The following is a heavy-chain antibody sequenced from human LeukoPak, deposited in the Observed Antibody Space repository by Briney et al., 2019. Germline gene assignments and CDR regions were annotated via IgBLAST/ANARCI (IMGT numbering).Heavy chain of an antibody. V-gene: IGHV4-61*02. D-gene: IGHD3-10*01. CDR3: ARQGGYYGSGSYGDV. J-gene: IGHJ6*02. CDR2: IHSSRST. Sequence: PSQTLSLTCTVSGGAISNGVYYWSCIRQPAGKGLECIGRIHSSRSTNYFPSLKSRVTISLDTSKHQFSLRLSSVTAADTAVYYCARQGGYYGSGSYGDVWGQGTTVTVSS. CDR1: GGAISNGVYY.